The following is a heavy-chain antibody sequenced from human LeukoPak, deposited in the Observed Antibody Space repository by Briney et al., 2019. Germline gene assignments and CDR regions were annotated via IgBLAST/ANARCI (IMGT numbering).Heavy chain of an antibody. CDR3: ARDIPHGSSWYVLGNWFDP. CDR2: IIPILGIA. D-gene: IGHD6-13*01. V-gene: IGHV1-69*04. CDR1: GGTFSSYA. J-gene: IGHJ5*02. Sequence: GASVKVSCKASGGTFSSYAISWVRQAPGQGLEWMGRIIPILGIANYAQKFQGRVTITADKSTSTAYMELSSLRSEDTAVYYCARDIPHGSSWYVLGNWFDPWGQGTLVTVSS.